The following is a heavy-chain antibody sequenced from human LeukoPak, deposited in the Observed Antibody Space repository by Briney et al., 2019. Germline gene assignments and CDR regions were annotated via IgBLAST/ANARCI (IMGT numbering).Heavy chain of an antibody. CDR2: TYYRSKWYN. CDR3: ARDLVGSSWYKQQKNHYMDV. Sequence: SQTLSLTCAISGDSVSSNSAAWNWIRQSPSRGLEWLGRTYYRSKWYNDYAVSVKSRITINPDTSKNQFSLQLNSVTPEDTAVYYCARDLVGSSWYKQQKNHYMDVWGKGTTVTISS. J-gene: IGHJ6*03. V-gene: IGHV6-1*01. D-gene: IGHD6-13*01. CDR1: GDSVSSNSAA.